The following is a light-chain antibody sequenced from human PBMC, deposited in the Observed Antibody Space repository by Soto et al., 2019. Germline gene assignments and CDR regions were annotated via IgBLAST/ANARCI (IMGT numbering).Light chain of an antibody. CDR3: CSYAGSYGDV. Sequence: QPVLTQPRSVSGSPGQSVTISCTGTSSDVGGYNYVSWYQHHPGNAPKLMIYDVSKRPSGVPDRFSGSKSGNTASLTISGLQAEDEADYYCCSYAGSYGDVFGTGTKVTVL. CDR2: DVS. V-gene: IGLV2-11*01. J-gene: IGLJ1*01. CDR1: SSDVGGYNY.